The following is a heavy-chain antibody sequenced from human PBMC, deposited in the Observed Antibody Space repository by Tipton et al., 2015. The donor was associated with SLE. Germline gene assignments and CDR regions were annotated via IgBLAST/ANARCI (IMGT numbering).Heavy chain of an antibody. CDR2: IYHSGST. J-gene: IGHJ5*02. D-gene: IGHD6-19*01. CDR1: GYSISSGYY. CDR3: ARIGIAVAGWFDP. Sequence: LRLSCAVSGYSISSGYYWGWIRQPPGKGLEWIGSIYHSGSTYYDPSLKSRVTISVDTSKNQFSLKLSSVTAADTAVYYCARIGIAVAGWFDPWGQGTLVTVSS. V-gene: IGHV4-38-2*01.